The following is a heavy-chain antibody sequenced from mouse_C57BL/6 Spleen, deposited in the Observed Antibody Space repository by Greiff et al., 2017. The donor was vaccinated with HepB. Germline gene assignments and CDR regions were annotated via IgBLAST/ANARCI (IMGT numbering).Heavy chain of an antibody. J-gene: IGHJ4*01. V-gene: IGHV5-4*01. CDR2: ISDGGSYT. CDR3: ARETVVAPVDY. D-gene: IGHD1-1*01. CDR1: GFTFSSYA. Sequence: EVKLMESGGGLVKPGGSLKLSCAASGFTFSSYAMSWVRQTPEKRLEWVATISDGGSYTYYPDNVKGRFTISRDNAKNNLYLQMSHLKSEDTAMYYCARETVVAPVDYWGQGTSVTVAS.